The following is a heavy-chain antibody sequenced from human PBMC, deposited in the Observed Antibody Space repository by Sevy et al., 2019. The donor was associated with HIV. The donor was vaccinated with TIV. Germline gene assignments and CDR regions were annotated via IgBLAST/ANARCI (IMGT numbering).Heavy chain of an antibody. CDR1: GFTFSSYA. D-gene: IGHD2-15*01. J-gene: IGHJ4*02. Sequence: GGSLRLSCAASGFTFSSYAMHWVRQAPGKGLEWVAVISYDGSNKYYADSVKGRFTISRDNSKNTLYLQMNSLRAEDTAVYYCARGIKERGYYFDYRGQGTLVTVSS. CDR2: ISYDGSNK. CDR3: ARGIKERGYYFDY. V-gene: IGHV3-30-3*01.